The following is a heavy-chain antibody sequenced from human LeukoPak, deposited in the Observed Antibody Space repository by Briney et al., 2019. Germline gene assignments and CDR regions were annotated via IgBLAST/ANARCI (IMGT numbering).Heavy chain of an antibody. CDR1: GFTFTSYD. Sequence: ASVTVSCTASGFTFTSYDINWVRQASGQGLEWMGWMNPNNGNTGYAQKFQGRVTMTRDTSISTAYMELRGLRSEDTAVYYCVRDGEGVAISVNYWFDPWGQGTLVTVSS. CDR2: MNPNNGNT. D-gene: IGHD3-10*01. J-gene: IGHJ5*02. V-gene: IGHV1-8*01. CDR3: VRDGEGVAISVNYWFDP.